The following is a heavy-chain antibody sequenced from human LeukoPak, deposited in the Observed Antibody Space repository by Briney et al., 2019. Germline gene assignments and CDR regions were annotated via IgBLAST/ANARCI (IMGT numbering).Heavy chain of an antibody. D-gene: IGHD6-13*01. CDR2: MNPNSGNT. CDR3: ARGGDSGYSSSWYIRWYYYYYGMDV. V-gene: IGHV1-8*01. Sequence: GASVKVSCKASGYTFTSYDINWVRQATGQGLEWMGWMNPNSGNTGYAQKFQGRVTMTRNTSISTAYMELSSLRSEDTAVYYCARGGDSGYSSSWYIRWYYYYYGMDVWGQGTTVTVSS. CDR1: GYTFTSYD. J-gene: IGHJ6*02.